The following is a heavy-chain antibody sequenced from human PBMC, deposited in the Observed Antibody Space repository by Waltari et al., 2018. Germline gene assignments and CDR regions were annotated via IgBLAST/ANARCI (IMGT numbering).Heavy chain of an antibody. CDR3: ARGTIYYDFWSGYYGWFDP. CDR1: GGSFSGYY. Sequence: QVQLQQWGAGLLKPSETLSLTCAVYGGSFSGYYWSWIRQPPGKGLEWIGEIKHSGSTNYNPSLKSRVTISVDTSKNQFSLKLSSVTAADTAVYYCARGTIYYDFWSGYYGWFDPWGQGTLVTVSS. CDR2: IKHSGST. J-gene: IGHJ5*02. V-gene: IGHV4-34*01. D-gene: IGHD3-3*01.